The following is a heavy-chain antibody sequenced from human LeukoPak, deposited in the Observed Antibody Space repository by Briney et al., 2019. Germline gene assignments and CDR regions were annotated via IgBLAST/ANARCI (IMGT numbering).Heavy chain of an antibody. J-gene: IGHJ4*02. V-gene: IGHV4-39*01. CDR2: VYYSGST. CDR3: ARRTADRIFDY. D-gene: IGHD1-1*01. Sequence: SETLSLTCTVSGGSISSSTYYWGWIRQPPGKGLEWIGNVYYSGSTYYNPSLKSRVTISVDTSKNQLSLKLSSVTAADTAVYYCARRTADRIFDYWGQGTLVTVSS. CDR1: GGSISSSTYY.